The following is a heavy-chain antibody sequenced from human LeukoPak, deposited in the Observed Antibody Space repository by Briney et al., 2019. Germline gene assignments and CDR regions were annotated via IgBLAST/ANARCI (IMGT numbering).Heavy chain of an antibody. D-gene: IGHD1-1*01. J-gene: IGHJ3*02. CDR3: ARDRIWNDAGHDPFDI. CDR1: GGSISSSSYY. Sequence: SSETLSLTCTVSGGSISSSSYYWSWIRQPAGKGLEWIGRIYTSANTNYSPSFKSRATISIDRSKNQFSLNLPSVTAADTAVYYCARDRIWNDAGHDPFDIWGQGTMVTVSS. V-gene: IGHV4-61*02. CDR2: IYTSANT.